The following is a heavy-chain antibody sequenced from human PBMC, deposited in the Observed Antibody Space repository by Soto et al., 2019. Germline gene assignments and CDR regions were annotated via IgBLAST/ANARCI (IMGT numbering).Heavy chain of an antibody. CDR3: ARGRLLDYYYYGMDV. CDR2: INPNSGGT. Sequence: ASVKVSCKASGYTFTGYYMHWVRQAPGQGLEWMGWINPNSGGTNYAQKFQGWVTMTRDTSISTAYMELSRLRSDDTAVYYCARGRLLDYYYYGMDVWGQGTTVTVSS. D-gene: IGHD5-18*01. V-gene: IGHV1-2*04. J-gene: IGHJ6*02. CDR1: GYTFTGYY.